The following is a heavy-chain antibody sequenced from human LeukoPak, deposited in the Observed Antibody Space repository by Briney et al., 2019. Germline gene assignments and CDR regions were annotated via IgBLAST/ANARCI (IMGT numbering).Heavy chain of an antibody. CDR2: IYYSGST. CDR3: ARGRSGSYYDPNFFDY. V-gene: IGHV4-59*01. CDR1: GGSISSYY. D-gene: IGHD1-26*01. Sequence: SETLSLTCTVSGGSISSYYWSWLRQPPGKGLEWIGYIYYSGSTNYNPSLKSRVTISVDTSKNQFSLKLSSVTAADTAVYYCARGRSGSYYDPNFFDYWGQGILVTVSS. J-gene: IGHJ4*02.